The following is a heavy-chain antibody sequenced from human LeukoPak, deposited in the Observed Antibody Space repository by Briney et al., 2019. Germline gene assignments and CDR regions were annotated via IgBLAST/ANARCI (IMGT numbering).Heavy chain of an antibody. D-gene: IGHD5-18*01. CDR1: GFTFSSYN. J-gene: IGHJ4*02. V-gene: IGHV3-21*01. CDR2: ISSSSSYI. Sequence: SGGSLRLSCVASGFTFSSYNMNWVRQAPGKGLEWVSSISSSSSYIYYADSVKGRFTISRDNAKNSLYLQMNSLRAEDTAVYYCARPREAAMVQTGPFDYWGQGTLVTVSS. CDR3: ARPREAAMVQTGPFDY.